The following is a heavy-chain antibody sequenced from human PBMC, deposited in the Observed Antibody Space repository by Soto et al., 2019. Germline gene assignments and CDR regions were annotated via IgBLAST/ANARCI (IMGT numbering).Heavy chain of an antibody. CDR2: INHSGST. J-gene: IGHJ6*02. CDR3: ARPTHTYHSYYFGMDV. Sequence: PLETLSLTCAVYGGSFRGYYWSWIRQPPGKGLEWIGEINHSGSTNYNPSLKSRVTISVDTSKNQFSLKLSSVTAADTDVYYCARPTHTYHSYYFGMDVWGQGTAVTVSS. CDR1: GGSFRGYY. V-gene: IGHV4-34*01.